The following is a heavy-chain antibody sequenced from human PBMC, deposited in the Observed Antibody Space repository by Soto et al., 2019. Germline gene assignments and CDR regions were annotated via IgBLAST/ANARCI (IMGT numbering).Heavy chain of an antibody. J-gene: IGHJ6*02. D-gene: IGHD3-3*01. CDR3: AREAQTYYDFWSGPNYGYYYYGTDV. V-gene: IGHV6-1*01. CDR2: TYYRSKWYY. Sequence: PSQTLSLTCAISGDSVSSNSAAWNWIRQSPSRGLEWLGRTYYRSKWYYDYAVSVKSRITINPDTSKNQFSLQLNSVTPEDTAVYYCAREAQTYYDFWSGPNYGYYYYGTDVWGQGTTVTVLL. CDR1: GDSVSSNSAA.